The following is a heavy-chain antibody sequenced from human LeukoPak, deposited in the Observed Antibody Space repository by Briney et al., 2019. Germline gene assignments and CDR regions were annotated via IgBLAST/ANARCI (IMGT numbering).Heavy chain of an antibody. V-gene: IGHV3-49*04. Sequence: GGSLRLSCTASGFTFGDYAMSWVRQAPGKGLEWVGFIRSKAYGGTTEYAASVKGRFTTSRDDSKSIAYLQMNSLKTEDTAVYYCTVAELRYFDWLLPTNYWGQGTLVTVSS. CDR2: IRSKAYGGTT. D-gene: IGHD3-9*01. J-gene: IGHJ4*02. CDR3: TVAELRYFDWLLPTNY. CDR1: GFTFGDYA.